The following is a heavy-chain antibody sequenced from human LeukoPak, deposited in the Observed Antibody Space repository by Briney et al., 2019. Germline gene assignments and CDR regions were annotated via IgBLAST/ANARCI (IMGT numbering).Heavy chain of an antibody. CDR2: IYYSGST. V-gene: IGHV4-59*01. CDR1: GGSISSYY. J-gene: IGHJ4*02. CDR3: ARNYYDSSGYSHYFDY. D-gene: IGHD3-22*01. Sequence: PSETLSLTCTVSGGSISSYYWSWIRQPPGKGLEWIGYIYYSGSTNYNPSLKSRVTISVDTSKNQFSLKLSSVTAADTAVYYCARNYYDSSGYSHYFDYWGQGTLVTVS.